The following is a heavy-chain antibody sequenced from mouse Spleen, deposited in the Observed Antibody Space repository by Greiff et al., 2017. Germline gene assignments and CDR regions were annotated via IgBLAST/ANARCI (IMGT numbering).Heavy chain of an antibody. D-gene: IGHD2-4*01. CDR2: IHPSDSDT. CDR1: GYTFTSYW. V-gene: IGHV1-74*01. Sequence: QVQLKQPGAELVKPGASVKVSCKASGYTFTSYWMHWVKQRPGQGLEWIGRIHPSDSDTNYNQKFKGKATLTVDKSSSTAYMQLSSLTSEDSAVYYCAIVHDYDYAMDYWGQGTSVTVSS. CDR3: AIVHDYDYAMDY. J-gene: IGHJ4*01.